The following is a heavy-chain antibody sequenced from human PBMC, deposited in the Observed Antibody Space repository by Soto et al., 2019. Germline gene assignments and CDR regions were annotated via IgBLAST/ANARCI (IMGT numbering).Heavy chain of an antibody. D-gene: IGHD1-7*01. J-gene: IGHJ4*02. Sequence: SQTLSLTCAISGDSVSSNSAAWNWIRQSPSRGLEWLGRTYYRSKWYNDYAVSVKSRITINPDTSKNQFSLQLNSVTPEDTAVYYCARDKSVLKLWAQYNWNYAIIDYWGQGTLVTVSS. V-gene: IGHV6-1*01. CDR3: ARDKSVLKLWAQYNWNYAIIDY. CDR2: TYYRSKWYN. CDR1: GDSVSSNSAA.